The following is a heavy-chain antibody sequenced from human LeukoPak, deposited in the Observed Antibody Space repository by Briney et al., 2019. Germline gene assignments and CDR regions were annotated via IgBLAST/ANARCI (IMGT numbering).Heavy chain of an antibody. D-gene: IGHD3-9*01. CDR2: INPNSGVT. J-gene: IGHJ4*02. CDR3: ARSPDILTGENFDY. CDR1: GYIFTDDY. Sequence: GESLKISCKGSGYIFTDDYVHWVRQAPGQGLEWMGWINPNSGVTNYAQKFQGRVTMTRDMSISTAYMELSRLRSDDTAVYYCARSPDILTGENFDYWGQGTLVTVSS. V-gene: IGHV1-2*02.